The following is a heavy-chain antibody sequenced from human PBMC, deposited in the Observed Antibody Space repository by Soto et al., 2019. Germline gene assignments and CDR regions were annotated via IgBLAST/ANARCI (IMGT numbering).Heavy chain of an antibody. J-gene: IGHJ3*02. CDR2: IYPGDSDT. V-gene: IGHV5-51*01. CDR1: GYSFTSYW. D-gene: IGHD5-12*01. CDR3: ASQEMATKNVDAFDI. Sequence: GESLNISCNGSGYSFTSYWIGWVRQMPGKGLEWMGIIYPGDSDTRYSPSFQGQVTISADKSISTAYLQWSSLKASDTAMYYCASQEMATKNVDAFDIWGQGTMVTVSS.